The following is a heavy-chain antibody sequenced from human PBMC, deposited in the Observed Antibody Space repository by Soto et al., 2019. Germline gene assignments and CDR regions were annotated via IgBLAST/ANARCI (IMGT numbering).Heavy chain of an antibody. CDR1: GYTFTEFG. J-gene: IGHJ6*02. Sequence: QVQLVQSGAEVKKPGASLKVSCQASGYTFTEFGITWVRQAPGQGLAWVGWISTYNGNTNYAQNRQGRVTMTAHTSTNTAYMELRSLRSDDTAVYYCARYGYSSGWYLGTGMDVWGQGTPVTVSS. D-gene: IGHD6-19*01. CDR2: ISTYNGNT. V-gene: IGHV1-18*04. CDR3: ARYGYSSGWYLGTGMDV.